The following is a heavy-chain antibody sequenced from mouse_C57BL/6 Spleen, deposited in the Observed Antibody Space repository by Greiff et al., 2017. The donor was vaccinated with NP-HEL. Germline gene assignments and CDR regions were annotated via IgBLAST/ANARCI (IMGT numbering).Heavy chain of an antibody. CDR3: ARDYGSSYVFAY. J-gene: IGHJ3*01. Sequence: VQLQQSGAELARPGASVKMSCKASGYTFTSYTMHWVKQRPGQGLEWIGYINPSSGYTKYNQKFKDKATLTADKSSSTAYMQLSSLTSEDSAVYYGARDYGSSYVFAYWGQGTLVTVSA. D-gene: IGHD1-1*01. CDR1: GYTFTSYT. CDR2: INPSSGYT. V-gene: IGHV1-4*01.